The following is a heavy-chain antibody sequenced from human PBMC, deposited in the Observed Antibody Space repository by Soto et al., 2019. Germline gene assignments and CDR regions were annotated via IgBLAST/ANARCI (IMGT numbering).Heavy chain of an antibody. J-gene: IGHJ4*02. CDR1: GFTFGDYA. Sequence: GGSLRLSCTASGFTFGDYAMSWFRQAPGKGLGWVGFIRSKTFGGTTEYAAAVKGRFIISRYDSKSIAYLQMDSLKTEDTAVYYCSRIRTSMIVVVSDYWGQGTLVTVSS. D-gene: IGHD3-22*01. CDR2: IRSKTFGGTT. V-gene: IGHV3-49*03. CDR3: SRIRTSMIVVVSDY.